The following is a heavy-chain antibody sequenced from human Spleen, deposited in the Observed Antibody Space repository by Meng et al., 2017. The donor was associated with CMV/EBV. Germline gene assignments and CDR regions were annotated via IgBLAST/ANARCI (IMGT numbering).Heavy chain of an antibody. V-gene: IGHV5-51*01. CDR3: VRQHDYTDYGGKFVDY. CDR2: VYPTDSDT. Sequence: SSFRSYWIGWVRQMPGKGLDWMGIVYPTDSDTRYSPSFEGRITMSADKSISTAYLQWGGLQASDTAIYYCVRQHDYTDYGGKFVDYWGQGTLVTVSS. D-gene: IGHD3-16*01. J-gene: IGHJ4*02. CDR1: SSFRSYW.